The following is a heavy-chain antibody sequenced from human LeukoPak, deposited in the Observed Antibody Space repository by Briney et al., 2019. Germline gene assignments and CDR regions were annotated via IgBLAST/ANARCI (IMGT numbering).Heavy chain of an antibody. CDR3: ARDSTVTIEYYYGMDV. J-gene: IGHJ6*02. CDR1: GGTFSSYA. D-gene: IGHD4-17*01. V-gene: IGHV1-69*04. CDR2: IIPILGIA. Sequence: SVKVSCKASGGTFSSYAISWVRQAPGQGLEWMGRIIPILGIANYAQKILGRVTITADKSTSTAYMELSSLRSEDTAVYYCARDSTVTIEYYYGMDVWGQGTTVTVSS.